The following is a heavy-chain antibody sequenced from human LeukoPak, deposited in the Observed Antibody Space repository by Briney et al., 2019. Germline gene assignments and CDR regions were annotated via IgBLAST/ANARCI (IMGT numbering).Heavy chain of an antibody. CDR2: LYYGGST. Sequence: NPSETLSLTCNVSTDSHANYYWIWIRQPPGKGLEWIGYLYYGGSTSYNPSLKSRVTFSVDTSKNQFSLKLNSVTAADTAVYYCGGGRDGYTLDYYYYHYMDVWGKGTTVTVSS. D-gene: IGHD5-24*01. CDR1: TDSHANYY. J-gene: IGHJ6*03. V-gene: IGHV4-59*01. CDR3: GGGRDGYTLDYYYYHYMDV.